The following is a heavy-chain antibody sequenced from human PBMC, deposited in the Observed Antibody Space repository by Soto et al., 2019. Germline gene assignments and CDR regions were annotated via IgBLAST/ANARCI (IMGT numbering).Heavy chain of an antibody. Sequence: GGSLRLSCAASGFTFSSYAMSWVRQAPGKGLEWVSAISGGGGSTYYADSVKGRFTISRDNSKNTLYLQMNSLRAEDTAVYYCAKDRGGATSPNDYWGQGTLVTVSS. D-gene: IGHD1-26*01. CDR3: AKDRGGATSPNDY. V-gene: IGHV3-23*01. J-gene: IGHJ4*02. CDR1: GFTFSSYA. CDR2: ISGGGGST.